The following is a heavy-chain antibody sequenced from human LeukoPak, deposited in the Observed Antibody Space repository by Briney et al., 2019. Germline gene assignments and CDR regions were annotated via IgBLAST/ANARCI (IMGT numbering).Heavy chain of an antibody. D-gene: IGHD6-19*01. CDR2: MNPNSGNA. V-gene: IGHV1-8*01. J-gene: IGHJ5*02. CDR1: GYTFTSYD. CDR3: ARGYSSGWYKKTFDP. Sequence: ASVKVSCKASGYTFTSYDINWVRQATGQGLEWMGWMNPNSGNAGYAQKFQGRVTMTRNTSISTAYMELSSLRSEDTAVYYCARGYSSGWYKKTFDPWGQGTLVTVSS.